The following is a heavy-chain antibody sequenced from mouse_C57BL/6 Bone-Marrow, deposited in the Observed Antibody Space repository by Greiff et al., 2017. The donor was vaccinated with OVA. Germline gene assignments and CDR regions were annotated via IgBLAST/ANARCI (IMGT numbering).Heavy chain of an antibody. J-gene: IGHJ3*01. CDR1: GYTFTSYG. Sequence: VKVVESGAELARPGASVKLSCKASGYTFTSYGISWVKQRTGQGLEWIGEIYPRSGNTYYNEKFKGKDTLTADKSSSTAYMELRSLTSEDSAVYFCARFYYYGSSYGGFAYWGQGTLVTVSA. CDR3: ARFYYYGSSYGGFAY. CDR2: IYPRSGNT. V-gene: IGHV1-81*01. D-gene: IGHD1-1*01.